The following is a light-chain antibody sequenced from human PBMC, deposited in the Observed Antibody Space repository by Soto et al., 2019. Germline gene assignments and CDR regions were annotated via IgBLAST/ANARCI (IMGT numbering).Light chain of an antibody. CDR3: QQRSNWPLYT. CDR2: DAS. J-gene: IGKJ2*01. CDR1: ESVSSY. V-gene: IGKV3-11*01. Sequence: EIVLTQSPATLSLSPGERATLSCRASESVSSYLAWYQQKPGQAPRLLIYDASNRATGIPARFSGSGSGTDFTLTISSLEPEDFEVYYRQQRSNWPLYTFGQGTKLEIK.